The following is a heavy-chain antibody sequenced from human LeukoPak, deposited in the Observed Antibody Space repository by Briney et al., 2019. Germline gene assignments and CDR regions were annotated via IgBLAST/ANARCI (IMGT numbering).Heavy chain of an antibody. CDR3: AGDHYYYMDV. CDR1: GGSFSGYY. Sequence: SETLSLTCAVYGGSFSGYYWSWIRQPPGKGLEWIGEINHSGSTNYNPSLKSRVTISVDTSKNQFSLKLSSVTAADTAVYYCAGDHYYYMDVWGKGTTVTVSS. CDR2: INHSGST. J-gene: IGHJ6*03. V-gene: IGHV4-34*01.